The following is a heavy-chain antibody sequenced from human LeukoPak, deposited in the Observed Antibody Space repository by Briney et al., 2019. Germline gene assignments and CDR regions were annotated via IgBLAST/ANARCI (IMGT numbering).Heavy chain of an antibody. J-gene: IGHJ4*02. Sequence: GGSLRLSCAAPGFTFSSYAMHWVRQAPGKGLEWVAVISYDGSNKYYADSVKGRFTISRDNSKNTLYLQMNSLRAEDTAVYYCARAQTRTLGYFDYWGQGTLVTVSS. CDR1: GFTFSSYA. CDR2: ISYDGSNK. CDR3: ARAQTRTLGYFDY. D-gene: IGHD2-2*01. V-gene: IGHV3-30*04.